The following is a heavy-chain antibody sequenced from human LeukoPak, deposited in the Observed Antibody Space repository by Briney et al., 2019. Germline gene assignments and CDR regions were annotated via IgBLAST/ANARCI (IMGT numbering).Heavy chain of an antibody. CDR2: IYTSGST. CDR3: ARHKDYYYSYMDV. J-gene: IGHJ6*03. V-gene: IGHV4-61*02. CDR1: GGSFSSGSYY. Sequence: SETLSLTCAVYGGSFSSGSYYWSWIRQPAGKGLEWIGRIYTSGSTNYNPSLKSRVTISVDTSKNQFSLKLSSVTAADTAVYYCARHKDYYYSYMDVWGKGTTVTISS.